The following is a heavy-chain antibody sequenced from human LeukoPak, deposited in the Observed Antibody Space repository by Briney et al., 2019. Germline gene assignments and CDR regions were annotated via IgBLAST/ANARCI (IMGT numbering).Heavy chain of an antibody. CDR1: GFTFSSYA. V-gene: IGHV3-23*01. D-gene: IGHD2-2*01. CDR3: AKGGYCSSTSCLYFDY. Sequence: GGSLRLSCAASGFTFSSYAMSWVRQAPGKGLEWVSAISGSGGSTYYADSVKGRFTISRDNSKNTLYLQMNSLRAEDTAVYYRAKGGYCSSTSCLYFDYWGQGTLVTVSS. J-gene: IGHJ4*02. CDR2: ISGSGGST.